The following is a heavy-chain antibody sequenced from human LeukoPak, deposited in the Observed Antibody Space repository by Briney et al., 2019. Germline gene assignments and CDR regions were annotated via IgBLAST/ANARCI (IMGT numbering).Heavy chain of an antibody. CDR3: ARVLRVSRLNDAFDI. V-gene: IGHV1-2*02. CDR2: INPNSGGT. CDR1: GYTFTGYY. J-gene: IGHJ3*02. Sequence: ASVKVSCKASGYTFTGYYMHWVRQAPGQGLEWMGWINPNSGGTNYAQKLQGRVTMTTDTSTSTAYMELRSLRSDDTAVYYCARVLRVSRLNDAFDIWGQGTMVTVSS. D-gene: IGHD2-15*01.